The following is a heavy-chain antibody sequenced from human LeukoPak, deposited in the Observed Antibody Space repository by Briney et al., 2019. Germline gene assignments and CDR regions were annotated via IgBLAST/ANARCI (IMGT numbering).Heavy chain of an antibody. CDR2: ISGSGGST. CDR3: AKPACSSTSCHAPYYFDY. J-gene: IGHJ4*02. D-gene: IGHD2-2*01. Sequence: GGSLRLSCAASGFTFSSYAMSWVRQAPGKGLEWVSAISGSGGSTYYADSVKGRFTISRDNSKNTLYLQMNSLRAEDTAVYYCAKPACSSTSCHAPYYFDYWGQGTLVTVSS. CDR1: GFTFSSYA. V-gene: IGHV3-23*01.